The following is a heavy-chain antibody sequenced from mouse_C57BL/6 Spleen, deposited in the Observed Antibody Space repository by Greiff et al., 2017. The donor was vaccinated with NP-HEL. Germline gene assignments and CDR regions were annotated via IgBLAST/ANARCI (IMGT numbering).Heavy chain of an antibody. J-gene: IGHJ3*01. D-gene: IGHD1-1*01. CDR2: INPSTGGT. CDR3: AESSYYYGSSPAWFAY. V-gene: IGHV1-42*01. Sequence: VQLKESGPELVKPGASVKISCKASGYSFTGYYMNWVKQSPEKSLEWIGEINPSTGGTSYNQKFKGKATLTVDKSSSTAYMELRSLTSEDSAVYYCAESSYYYGSSPAWFAYWGQGTLVTVSA. CDR1: GYSFTGYY.